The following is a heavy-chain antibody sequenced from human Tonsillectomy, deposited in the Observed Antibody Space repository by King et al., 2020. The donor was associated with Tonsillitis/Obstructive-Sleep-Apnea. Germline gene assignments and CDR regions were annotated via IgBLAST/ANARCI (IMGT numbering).Heavy chain of an antibody. Sequence: VQLVESGGGVVQPGRSLRLSCAASGFTFSSYGMHWVRQAPGKGLEWVAVIWYDGSNKYYADSVKGRFTISRDNSNNTLYLQMNSLRAEDTAVYYCARESGDFWSGSSPEGRHYYFYMDVWGKGTTVTVSS. J-gene: IGHJ6*03. CDR3: ARESGDFWSGSSPEGRHYYFYMDV. V-gene: IGHV3-33*01. CDR1: GFTFSSYG. CDR2: IWYDGSNK. D-gene: IGHD3-3*01.